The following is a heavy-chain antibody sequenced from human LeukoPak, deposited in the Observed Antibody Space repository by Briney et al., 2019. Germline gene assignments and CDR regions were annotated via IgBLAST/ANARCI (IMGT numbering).Heavy chain of an antibody. J-gene: IGHJ6*03. CDR2: IRYDGGNT. V-gene: IGHV3-30*02. D-gene: IGHD2-2*01. CDR1: GCIFSNYA. CDR3: AKDEVVPGYYYTDV. Sequence: GGSLRLSCAASGCIFSNYAMQWVRQAPGMGLEWVAFIRYDGGNTYYADSVTGRFTISRDNSKNTLYLQMNRLNADDTAVYYCAKDEVVPGYYYTDVWGRGTTVTISS.